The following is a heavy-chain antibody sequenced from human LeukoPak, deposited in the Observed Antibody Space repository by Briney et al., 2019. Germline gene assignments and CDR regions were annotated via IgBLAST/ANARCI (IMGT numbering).Heavy chain of an antibody. CDR3: ARYKRDGYNLDY. D-gene: IGHD5-24*01. Sequence: GASVKVSCKASGYTFTGYYMHWVRQAPGQGLEWMGWINPYSGGTNYAQKFQGRVTMTRDTSISTAYMELSRLRSDDTAVYYCARYKRDGYNLDYWGQGTLVTVSS. V-gene: IGHV1-2*02. CDR2: INPYSGGT. J-gene: IGHJ4*02. CDR1: GYTFTGYY.